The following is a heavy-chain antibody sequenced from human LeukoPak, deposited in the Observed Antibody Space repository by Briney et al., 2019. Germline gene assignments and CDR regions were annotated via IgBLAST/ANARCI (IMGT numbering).Heavy chain of an antibody. Sequence: GGSLRLSCAASGFTFSSYSMNWVRQAPGKGLEWVSSISSSSSYIYYADSVKGRFTISRDNAKNSLYLQMNSLRAEDTAVYYCAREQPDYYFDYWGQGTLVTVSS. D-gene: IGHD1-14*01. CDR2: ISSSSSYI. CDR1: GFTFSSYS. J-gene: IGHJ4*02. CDR3: AREQPDYYFDY. V-gene: IGHV3-21*01.